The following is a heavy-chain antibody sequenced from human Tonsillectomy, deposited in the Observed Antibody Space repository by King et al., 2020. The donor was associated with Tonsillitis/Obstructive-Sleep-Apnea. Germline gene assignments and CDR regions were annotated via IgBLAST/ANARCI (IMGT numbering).Heavy chain of an antibody. CDR1: GFTFRSYW. J-gene: IGHJ4*02. Sequence: EVQLVESGGGLVQPGGSLRLSCAVSGFTFRSYWMHWARQAPGKGLVWVSCINSDGSSTYYADSVKGRFTISRDNAKNTLYLQINSLRVEDTAVYYCARPAGGYSVDYWGQGTLVAVSS. CDR3: ARPAGGYSVDY. D-gene: IGHD2-21*01. V-gene: IGHV3-74*01. CDR2: INSDGSST.